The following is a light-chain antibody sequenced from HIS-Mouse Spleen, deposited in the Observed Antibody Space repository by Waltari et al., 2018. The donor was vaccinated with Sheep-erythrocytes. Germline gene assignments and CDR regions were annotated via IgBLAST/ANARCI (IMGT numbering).Light chain of an antibody. CDR3: QQLNSYPPGLT. J-gene: IGKJ4*01. CDR2: AAS. CDR1: QSISSY. V-gene: IGKV1-9*01. Sequence: DIQMTQSPSSLSASVGDRVTITCRASQSISSYLNWYQQKPGKAPKLLIYAASTLQSGVPSRFSGSGSGTEFTLTISSLQPEDFATYYCQQLNSYPPGLTFGGGTKVEIK.